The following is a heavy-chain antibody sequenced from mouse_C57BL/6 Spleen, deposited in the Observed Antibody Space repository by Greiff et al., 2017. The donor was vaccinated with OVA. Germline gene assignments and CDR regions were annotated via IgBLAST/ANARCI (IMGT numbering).Heavy chain of an antibody. CDR2: SRNKANDYTT. J-gene: IGHJ4*01. Sequence: EVKLVESGGGLVQSGRSLRLSCATSGFTFSDFYMEWVRKAPGKGLEWIAASRNKANDYTTEYSASVKGRFIVSRDTSQSILYLQMNALRAEDTAIYYCARDGDYNYAMDYWGQGTSVTVSS. CDR1: GFTFSDFY. V-gene: IGHV7-1*01. D-gene: IGHD2-4*01. CDR3: ARDGDYNYAMDY.